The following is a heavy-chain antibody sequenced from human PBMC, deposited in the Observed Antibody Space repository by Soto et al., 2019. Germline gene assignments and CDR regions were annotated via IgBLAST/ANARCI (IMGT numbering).Heavy chain of an antibody. J-gene: IGHJ6*02. D-gene: IGHD3-22*01. Sequence: EVQLLESGGGLVQPGGSLRLSCAASGFTFNSYAMSWVRQAPGKGLEWVSTITGRDTGTYYADSVKGRFIISRDSSKTTLYLQMNSLRAEDTAVYYCARDAYYYDSSGYYYDYGMDVWGQGTTVTVSS. CDR3: ARDAYYYDSSGYYYDYGMDV. CDR2: ITGRDTGT. V-gene: IGHV3-23*01. CDR1: GFTFNSYA.